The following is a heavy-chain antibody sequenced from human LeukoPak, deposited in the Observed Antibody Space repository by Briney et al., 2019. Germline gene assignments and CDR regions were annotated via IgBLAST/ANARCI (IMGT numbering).Heavy chain of an antibody. V-gene: IGHV4-38-2*02. CDR2: IYHSGST. Sequence: PSETPSLTCTVSGYSISSGYYWGWIRQPPGKGLEWIGSIYHSGSTYYNPSLKSRVTISVDTSKNQFSLKLSSVTAADTAVYYCARDLGGGAFDIWGQGTMVTVSS. CDR3: ARDLGGGAFDI. D-gene: IGHD3-16*01. J-gene: IGHJ3*02. CDR1: GYSISSGYY.